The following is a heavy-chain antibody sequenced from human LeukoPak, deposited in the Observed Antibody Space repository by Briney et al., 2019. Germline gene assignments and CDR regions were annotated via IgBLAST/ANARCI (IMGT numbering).Heavy chain of an antibody. Sequence: GASVKVSCKASGYTFTSCAMNWVRQAPGQGLEWMGWINTNTGNPTYAQGFTGRFVFSLDTSVSTAYLQISSLKAEDTAVYYCARARSGWASDAFDIWGQGTMVTVSS. D-gene: IGHD6-19*01. CDR1: GYTFTSCA. V-gene: IGHV7-4-1*02. CDR3: ARARSGWASDAFDI. J-gene: IGHJ3*02. CDR2: INTNTGNP.